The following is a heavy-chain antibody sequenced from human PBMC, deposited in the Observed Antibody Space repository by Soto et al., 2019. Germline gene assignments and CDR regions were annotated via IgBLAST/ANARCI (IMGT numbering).Heavy chain of an antibody. V-gene: IGHV4-59*01. CDR3: AREGATMVRGVNNWFDP. CDR2: IYYSGST. Sequence: SETLSITCTFSGGSISSYYWSWIRQPPGKGLEWIGYIYYSGSTNYNPSLKSRVTISVDTSKNQFSLKLRSVTAADTAVYYCAREGATMVRGVNNWFDPWGQGTLVTVSS. CDR1: GGSISSYY. D-gene: IGHD3-10*01. J-gene: IGHJ5*02.